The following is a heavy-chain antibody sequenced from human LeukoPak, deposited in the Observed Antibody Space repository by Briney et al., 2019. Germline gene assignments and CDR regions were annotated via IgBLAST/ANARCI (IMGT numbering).Heavy chain of an antibody. CDR2: ISYDGSNK. CDR1: GFTFSSYA. D-gene: IGHD2-2*01. Sequence: GGSLRLSCAASGFTFSSYAMHWVRQAPGKGLEWVAVISYDGSNKYYADSVKGRFTLSRDNAKNSLYLQMNSLRREDTAVYYCAKDFTTWPRTPRYFDYWGQGNLVTVSS. V-gene: IGHV3-30*04. J-gene: IGHJ4*02. CDR3: AKDFTTWPRTPRYFDY.